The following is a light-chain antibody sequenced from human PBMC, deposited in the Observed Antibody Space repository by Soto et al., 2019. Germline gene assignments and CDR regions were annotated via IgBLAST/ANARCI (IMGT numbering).Light chain of an antibody. CDR2: DDS. Sequence: SYELTQPPSVSVAPGQTATITCGGSNIGSKSVHWYQQKPVQAPVLVVYDDSDRPSGIPERFSGSNSGDTATLPINRVEAGDEADYYCQVWDDNSDHYVFGTGTKVTVL. CDR3: QVWDDNSDHYV. J-gene: IGLJ1*01. V-gene: IGLV3-21*02. CDR1: NIGSKS.